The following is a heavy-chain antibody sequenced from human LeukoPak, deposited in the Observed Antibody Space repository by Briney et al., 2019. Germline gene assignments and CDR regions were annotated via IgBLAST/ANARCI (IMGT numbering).Heavy chain of an antibody. CDR2: SYSGGNA. Sequence: SETLSLTCTVSGASTSAYYWSWIRQPPGKGLEWIGYSYSGGNANYNPSLKSRVTISIDTSENQFSLRLTSVTAADTGIYFCAHSKRGGGYYINAFAVWGQGALVTISS. J-gene: IGHJ3*01. CDR1: GASTSAYY. D-gene: IGHD1-26*01. CDR3: AHSKRGGGYYINAFAV. V-gene: IGHV4-59*01.